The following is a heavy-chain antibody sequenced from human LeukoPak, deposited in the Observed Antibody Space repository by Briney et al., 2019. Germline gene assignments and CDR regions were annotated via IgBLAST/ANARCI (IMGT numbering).Heavy chain of an antibody. CDR2: IYYSGST. V-gene: IGHV4-59*01. J-gene: IGHJ6*02. CDR3: ARDSPAGSSSWYWGDYYYYGMDV. D-gene: IGHD6-13*01. CDR1: GVSISSYY. Sequence: SETLSLTCTVSGVSISSYYWSWIRQPPGKGLEWIGYIYYSGSTNYDPSLKSRVTISVDTSKNQFSLKLSSVTAADTAVYYCARDSPAGSSSWYWGDYYYYGMDVWGQGTTVTVSS.